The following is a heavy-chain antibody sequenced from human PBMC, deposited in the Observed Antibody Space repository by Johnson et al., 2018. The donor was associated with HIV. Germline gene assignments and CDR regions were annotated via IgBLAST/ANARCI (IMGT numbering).Heavy chain of an antibody. J-gene: IGHJ3*02. CDR3: ARYSSSSRDTFDI. CDR1: GFTFSSYA. CDR2: ISSSGTTI. Sequence: VQLVESGGGLVQPGGSLRLSCAASGFTFSSYAMHWVRQAPGKGLEWVSYISSSGTTIYYADSVTGRFTISRDNAKNSLYLQMNSLRAEDTAVYYCARYSSSSRDTFDIWGQGTMVTVSS. V-gene: IGHV3-48*04. D-gene: IGHD6-13*01.